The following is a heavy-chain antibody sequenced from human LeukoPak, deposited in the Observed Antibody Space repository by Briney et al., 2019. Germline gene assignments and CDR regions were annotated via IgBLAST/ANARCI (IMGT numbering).Heavy chain of an antibody. Sequence: GGSLRLSCVASGFTLNSYAMHWVRQAPGKGLVWVSRISTDESSTTYADSVKGRFTISRDNAKNTLYLQMNSLRAEDTAVYYCARGTDCSGGSCYSWPKLGVYYGMDVWGQGTTVTVSS. V-gene: IGHV3-74*01. J-gene: IGHJ6*02. CDR3: ARGTDCSGGSCYSWPKLGVYYGMDV. D-gene: IGHD2-15*01. CDR2: ISTDESST. CDR1: GFTLNSYA.